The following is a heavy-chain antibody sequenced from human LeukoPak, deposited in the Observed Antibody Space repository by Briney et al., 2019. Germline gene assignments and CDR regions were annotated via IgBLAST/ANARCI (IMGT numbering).Heavy chain of an antibody. CDR1: GLTSDDYG. Sequence: GGSLRLSCVVSGLTSDDYGMSWVRQIPGKGLEWVSGISWNGGSKGYAASVKGRFTISKDNANNSLYLQMNSLRAEDTALYHCARGTGAMISWGQGTMVTVSS. D-gene: IGHD1-26*01. V-gene: IGHV3-20*01. CDR3: ARGTGAMIS. CDR2: ISWNGGSK. J-gene: IGHJ5*02.